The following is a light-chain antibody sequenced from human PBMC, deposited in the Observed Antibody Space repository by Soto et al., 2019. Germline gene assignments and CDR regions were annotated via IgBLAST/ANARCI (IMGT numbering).Light chain of an antibody. Sequence: EIVMTQSPATLSVSPGERATLFCRASQSVRSNLAWYQQKPGQAPRLLIYDASTRATGIPARCSGGVSGTECTLTISSLQSEDFAVYSCQQYNNWPGTFGQGTKVEIK. CDR3: QQYNNWPGT. J-gene: IGKJ1*01. CDR1: QSVRSN. V-gene: IGKV3-15*01. CDR2: DAS.